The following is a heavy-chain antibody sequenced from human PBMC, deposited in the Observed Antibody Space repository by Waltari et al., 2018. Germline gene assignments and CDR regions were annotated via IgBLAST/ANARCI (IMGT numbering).Heavy chain of an antibody. CDR2: INRDGSST. D-gene: IGHD3-16*02. J-gene: IGHJ3*02. Sequence: EVQLVESGGGLVQPGGSMRLSCAVSGFTFSSYWMHWVRQAPGKGLVWVSRINRDGSSTNYADSVKGRFTISRDNAKNTLYLQVNSLRVEDTAVYYCARETAEYRDAFDIWGQGTMVTVSS. CDR1: GFTFSSYW. V-gene: IGHV3-74*01. CDR3: ARETAEYRDAFDI.